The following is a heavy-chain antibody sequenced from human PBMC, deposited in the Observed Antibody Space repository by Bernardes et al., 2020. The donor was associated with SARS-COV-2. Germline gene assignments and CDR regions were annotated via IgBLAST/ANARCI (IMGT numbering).Heavy chain of an antibody. D-gene: IGHD3-22*01. CDR3: ARVCWHYYDISGPVCLDY. CDR1: GYTFTGGYH. Sequence: ASVKVSCKASGYTFTGGYHIHWVRQAPGQRLEWMGWINPKSGGTEYAQKFQGRVTLTRDTSINTAYMELSRLRSDDTAVYYCARVCWHYYDISGPVCLDYWGQGTLVTVSS. J-gene: IGHJ4*02. V-gene: IGHV1-2*02. CDR2: INPKSGGT.